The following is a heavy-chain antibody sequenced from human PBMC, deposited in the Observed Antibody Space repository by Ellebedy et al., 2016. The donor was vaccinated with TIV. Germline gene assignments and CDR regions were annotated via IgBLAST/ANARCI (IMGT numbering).Heavy chain of an antibody. CDR1: GFTFSNHV. CDR2: VWFDGSLQ. J-gene: IGHJ3*01. CDR3: ARDPVGVGPAFDV. V-gene: IGHV3-33*01. Sequence: GESLKISCAASGFTFSNHVLHWVRQAPGKGLEWVALVWFDGSLQYYADSVRGRFSISSDNSKDTLFLQMNSLRAEDTAIYFCARDPVGVGPAFDVWGQGTMVTVSS. D-gene: IGHD4-23*01.